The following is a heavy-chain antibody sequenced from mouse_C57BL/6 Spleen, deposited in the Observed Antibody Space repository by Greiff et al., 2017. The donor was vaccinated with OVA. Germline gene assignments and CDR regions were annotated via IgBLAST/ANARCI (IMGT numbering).Heavy chain of an antibody. V-gene: IGHV14-1*01. D-gene: IGHD1-1*01. Sequence: VQLQQSGAELVRPGASVKLSCTASGFNIKDYYMHWVKQRPEQGLEWIGRIDPEDGDTESAPKFQGKATMTADTSSTTAYLQLSSLTSEDTAVYYCTTDYGSSYDWYFDVWGTGTTVTVSS. CDR3: TTDYGSSYDWYFDV. CDR2: IDPEDGDT. CDR1: GFNIKDYY. J-gene: IGHJ1*03.